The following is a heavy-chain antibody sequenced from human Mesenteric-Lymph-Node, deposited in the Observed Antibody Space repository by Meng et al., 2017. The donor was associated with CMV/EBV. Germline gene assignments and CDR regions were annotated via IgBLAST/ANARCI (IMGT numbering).Heavy chain of an antibody. CDR2: INAGGVNK. J-gene: IGHJ5*01. D-gene: IGHD2-8*01. Sequence: GGSLRLSCAASGFTFGDYAMTWVRQAPGKGLEWVSGINAGGVNKYYADSVKGRFSISRDNSKNTLFLQMNSLRAEDTAVYYCAKSKAMLNWFDSWGQGTQVTVSS. CDR1: GFTFGDYA. CDR3: AKSKAMLNWFDS. V-gene: IGHV3-23*01.